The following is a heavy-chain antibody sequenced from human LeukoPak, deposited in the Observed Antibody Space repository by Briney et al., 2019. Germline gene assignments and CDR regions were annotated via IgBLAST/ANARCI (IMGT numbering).Heavy chain of an antibody. CDR2: ISSSSSYI. Sequence: GGSLRLSCAASGFTSSSYSMNWVRQAPGKGLEWVSSISSSSSYIYYADSVKGRFTISRDNAKNSLYLQMNSLRAEDTAVYYCAREKTTRRIVVVPAAPGYYYYGMDVWGQGTTVTVSS. CDR3: AREKTTRRIVVVPAAPGYYYYGMDV. V-gene: IGHV3-21*01. CDR1: GFTSSSYS. J-gene: IGHJ6*02. D-gene: IGHD2-2*01.